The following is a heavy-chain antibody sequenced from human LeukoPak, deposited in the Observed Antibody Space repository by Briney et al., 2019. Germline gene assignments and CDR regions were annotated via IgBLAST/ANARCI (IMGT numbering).Heavy chain of an antibody. CDR1: GGSATTYY. V-gene: IGHV4-59*02. J-gene: IGHJ4*02. Sequence: SETLSLTCTVSGGSATTYYWNWIRQPPGKGREWIGYTYYSGSTNYNPSLKSLLTILVDTSNNPFSLKLSSVTAADTGVYDWASTSGYCSGGNCYSAFDYWGQGTLVTVSS. D-gene: IGHD2-15*01. CDR2: TYYSGST. CDR3: ASTSGYCSGGNCYSAFDY.